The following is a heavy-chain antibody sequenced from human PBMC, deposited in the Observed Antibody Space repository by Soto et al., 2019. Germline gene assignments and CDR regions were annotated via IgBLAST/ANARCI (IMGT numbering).Heavy chain of an antibody. D-gene: IGHD1-20*01. CDR3: AKEFHSWNYFDY. Sequence: GGSLRLSCAASGFTFSSSGMHWVRQAPGKGLEWVAVISYDGSNKFYADSVKGGFTISRDNFRNTLYLQMNSLRAEDTAVYYCAKEFHSWNYFDYWGQGTLVTVSS. CDR1: GFTFSSSG. V-gene: IGHV3-30*18. J-gene: IGHJ4*02. CDR2: ISYDGSNK.